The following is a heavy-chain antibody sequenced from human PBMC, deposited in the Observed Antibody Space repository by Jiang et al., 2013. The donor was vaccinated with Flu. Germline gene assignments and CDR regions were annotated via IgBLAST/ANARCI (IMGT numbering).Heavy chain of an antibody. Sequence: VQLLESGGGVVQPGRSLRLSCAASGFTFSSYAMSWVRQAPGKGLEWVSAISGSGGSTYYADSVKGRFTISRDNSKNTLYLQMNSLRAEDTAVYYCAKVPYFDWSEAHFDYWGQGTLVTVSS. D-gene: IGHD3-9*01. V-gene: IGHV3-23*01. CDR1: GFTFSSYA. CDR2: ISGSGGST. J-gene: IGHJ4*02. CDR3: AKVPYFDWSEAHFDY.